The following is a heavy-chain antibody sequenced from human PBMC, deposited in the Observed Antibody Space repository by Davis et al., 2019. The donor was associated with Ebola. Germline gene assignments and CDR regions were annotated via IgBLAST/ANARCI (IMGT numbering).Heavy chain of an antibody. CDR2: INHSGST. V-gene: IGHV4-34*01. Sequence: MPSETLSLTCAVYGGSFSGYYWSWIRQPPGKGLEWIGEINHSGSTNYNPSLKSRVTISVDTSKNQFSLKLSSVTAADTAVYYCARQRGLGLPFGAFDIWGQGTMVTVSS. CDR3: ARQRGLGLPFGAFDI. J-gene: IGHJ3*02. D-gene: IGHD1-26*01. CDR1: GGSFSGYY.